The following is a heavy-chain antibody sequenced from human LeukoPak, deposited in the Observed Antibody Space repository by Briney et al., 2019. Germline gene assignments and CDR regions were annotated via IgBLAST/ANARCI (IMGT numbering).Heavy chain of an antibody. V-gene: IGHV4-39*07. J-gene: IGHJ4*02. CDR2: IYYSGST. CDR3: ARIVQGGYPDY. CDR1: GGSISSYY. Sequence: PSETLSLTCTVSGGSISSYYWGWIRQPPGKGLEWIGSIYYSGSTYYNPSLKSRVTISVDTSKNQFSLKLSSVTAADTAVYYCARIVQGGYPDYWGQGTLVTVSS. D-gene: IGHD3-16*02.